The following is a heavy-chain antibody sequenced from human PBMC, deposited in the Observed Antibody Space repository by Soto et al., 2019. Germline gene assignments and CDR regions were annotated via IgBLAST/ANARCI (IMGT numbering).Heavy chain of an antibody. CDR3: ARDRELGRTSPYFDF. Sequence: GGSLRLSCAASGFTFSSFGVHWVRQAPGKGLEWVAVIWNDGNNRRYGDSVRGRFTVSSDNSKNTVYLQMDSLRVEDTAMYYCARDRELGRTSPYFDFWGQGTLVTVSS. V-gene: IGHV3-33*01. CDR1: GFTFSSFG. J-gene: IGHJ4*02. D-gene: IGHD3-10*01. CDR2: IWNDGNNR.